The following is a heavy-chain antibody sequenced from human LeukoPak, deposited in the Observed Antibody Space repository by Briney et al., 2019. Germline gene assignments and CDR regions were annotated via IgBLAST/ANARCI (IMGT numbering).Heavy chain of an antibody. CDR3: AREFRPFDY. CDR2: IYGSGST. J-gene: IGHJ4*02. V-gene: IGHV4-59*01. Sequence: SETLSLTCTVSGGSISSYYWSWIRQPPGKGLKWIGYIYGSGSTNFNPSLKSRVTISADTSKNQFSLKLSSVTAADTAVYYCAREFRPFDYWGQGTLVTVSS. CDR1: GGSISSYY.